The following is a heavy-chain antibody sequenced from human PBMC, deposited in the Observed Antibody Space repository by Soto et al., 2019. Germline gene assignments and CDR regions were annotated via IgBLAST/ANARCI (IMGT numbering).Heavy chain of an antibody. CDR2: ISSSSSYI. Sequence: RLSCAASGFTFSSYSMNWVRQAPGKGLEWVSSISSSSSYIYYADSVKGRFTISRDNAKNSLYLQMNSLRAEDTAVYYCARDLELGDTAMVLLGAVYYYYYGMDVWGPATTGTVSS. CDR1: GFTFSSYS. V-gene: IGHV3-21*01. J-gene: IGHJ6*02. CDR3: ARDLELGDTAMVLLGAVYYYYYGMDV. D-gene: IGHD5-18*01.